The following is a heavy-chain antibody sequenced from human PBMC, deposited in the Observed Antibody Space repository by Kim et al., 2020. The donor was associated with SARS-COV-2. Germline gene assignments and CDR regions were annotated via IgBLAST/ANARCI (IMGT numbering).Heavy chain of an antibody. D-gene: IGHD2-15*01. Sequence: YSGNTNSNPSLKSRVTMSVDTSKKQLSLKLSSVTAADTAVYYCAGGVGFDPWGQGTLVTVSS. J-gene: IGHJ5*02. CDR2: YSGNT. V-gene: IGHV4-59*09. CDR3: AGGVGFDP.